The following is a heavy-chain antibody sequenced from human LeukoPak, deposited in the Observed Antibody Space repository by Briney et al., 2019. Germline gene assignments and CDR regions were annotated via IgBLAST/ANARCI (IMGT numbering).Heavy chain of an antibody. CDR2: IYHSGST. Sequence: SETLSLTCAVSGGSISSSNWWSWVRQPPGKGLEWIGEIYHSGSTYYNPSLKSRVTISVDTSKNQFSLKLSSVTAADTAVYYCARGYGSSWYFNWFDPWGQGTLVTVSS. D-gene: IGHD6-13*01. V-gene: IGHV4-4*02. CDR3: ARGYGSSWYFNWFDP. CDR1: GGSISSSNW. J-gene: IGHJ5*02.